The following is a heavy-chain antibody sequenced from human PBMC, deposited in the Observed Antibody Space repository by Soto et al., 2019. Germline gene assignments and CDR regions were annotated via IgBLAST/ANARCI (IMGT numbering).Heavy chain of an antibody. CDR1: GGSISSGDYY. Sequence: QVQLQESGPGLVKPSQTLSLTCTVSGGSISSGDYYWSWIRQPPGKGLEWIGYIYYSGSTYYNPSHQRRGNLAVVMSKNRTALKRGSAIVAATAASYCAREGVVGAIFGVGTPSGGIAFWGRGTTVLVSS. CDR2: IYYSGST. J-gene: IGHJ6*02. CDR3: AREGVVGAIFGVGTPSGGIAF. V-gene: IGHV4-30-4*01. D-gene: IGHD3-3*01.